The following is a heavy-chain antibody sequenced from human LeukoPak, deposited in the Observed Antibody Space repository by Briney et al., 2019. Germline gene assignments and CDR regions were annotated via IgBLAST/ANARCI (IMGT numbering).Heavy chain of an antibody. Sequence: PGRSLRLSCAASGFTFSSYAMSWVRQAPGKGLEWVSAISGSGGSTYYADSVKGRFTISRDNSKNTLYLQMNSLRAEDTAVYYCAKEPLAIYDSSGYYMTWGQGTLVTVSS. D-gene: IGHD3-22*01. CDR1: GFTFSSYA. V-gene: IGHV3-23*01. J-gene: IGHJ5*02. CDR3: AKEPLAIYDSSGYYMT. CDR2: ISGSGGST.